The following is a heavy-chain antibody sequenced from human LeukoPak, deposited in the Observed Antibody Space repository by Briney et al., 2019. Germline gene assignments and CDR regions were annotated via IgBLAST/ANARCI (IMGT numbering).Heavy chain of an antibody. J-gene: IGHJ4*02. CDR2: IKSKTDGGTP. D-gene: IGHD6-13*01. CDR1: GFTFSNAW. V-gene: IGHV3-15*01. Sequence: KTGGFLRLSCAASGFTFSNAWMSWVRQAPGKGLEWVGRIKSKTDGGTPDYAAPVKGRFTISRDDSKNTLYLQMNSLKTEDTAVYYCTGVSRSSWYDYWGQGTLVTVSS. CDR3: TGVSRSSWYDY.